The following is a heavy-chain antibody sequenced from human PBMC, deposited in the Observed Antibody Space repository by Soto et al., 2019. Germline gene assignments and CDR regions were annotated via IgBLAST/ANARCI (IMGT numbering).Heavy chain of an antibody. J-gene: IGHJ4*01. CDR2: IYYSGTS. D-gene: IGHD6-19*01. CDR3: ARRGVAVGGAFDS. Sequence: PSETLSLTCTVSGGSISSTGYYWGWIRQPPGKGLESIGYIYYSGTSYYNPSLKSRVTISVDTSENQFSLKLSSVTPADTAVYYCARRGVAVGGAFDSWGQGTLVTVS. V-gene: IGHV4-39*01. CDR1: GGSISSTGYY.